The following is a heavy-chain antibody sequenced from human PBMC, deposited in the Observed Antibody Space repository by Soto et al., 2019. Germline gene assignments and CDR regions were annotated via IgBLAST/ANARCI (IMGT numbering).Heavy chain of an antibody. CDR3: ARDPRMYYDTLAYFDY. CDR1: GVSLKSSN. CDR2: TWFNGGAT. V-gene: IGHV3-33*01. J-gene: IGHJ4*02. D-gene: IGHD3-9*01. Sequence: RISIAASGVSLKSSNMHWSCRDQGKGLEWVAVTWFNGGATYYAASVKGRFTISRDNSENTLYLEMNSLRGEDTAIYYCARDPRMYYDTLAYFDYWGQGTLVTVSS.